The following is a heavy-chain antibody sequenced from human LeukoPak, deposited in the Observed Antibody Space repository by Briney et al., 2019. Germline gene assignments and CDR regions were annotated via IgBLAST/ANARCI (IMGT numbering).Heavy chain of an antibody. D-gene: IGHD2-2*01. J-gene: IGHJ6*02. CDR2: IYYSGST. V-gene: IGHV4-31*03. CDR1: GGSISSGGYY. CDR3: ARDSRGCSSTSCYSYGMDV. Sequence: SETLSLTCTVSGGSISSGGYYWSWIRQHPGKGLEWIGYIYYSGSTYYNPSLKSRVTISVDTSKNQLSLKLSSVTAADTAVYYCARDSRGCSSTSCYSYGMDVWGQGTTVTVSS.